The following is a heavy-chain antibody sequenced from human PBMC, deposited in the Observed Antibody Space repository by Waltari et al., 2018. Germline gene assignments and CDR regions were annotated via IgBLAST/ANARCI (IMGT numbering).Heavy chain of an antibody. D-gene: IGHD2-15*01. J-gene: IGHJ4*02. CDR3: ARGDNWWYGFDY. CDR1: GGSISTNY. V-gene: IGHV4-59*12. Sequence: QVQLQESGPGLVKPSETLSLTCLVSGGSISTNYWSWIRQPPGGGLEWIAYIFSSGSTNYNPSLKSRVTISVDTSKNQFSLRLSSVTAADTAVYYYARGDNWWYGFDYWGQGTPVTVSS. CDR2: IFSSGST.